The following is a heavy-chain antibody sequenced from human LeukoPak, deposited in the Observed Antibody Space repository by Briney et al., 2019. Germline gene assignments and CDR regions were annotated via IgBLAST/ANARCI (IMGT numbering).Heavy chain of an antibody. CDR1: GYTFTSYG. D-gene: IGHD2-15*01. J-gene: IGHJ6*02. Sequence: GASVKVSCKASGYTFTSYGISWVRQAPGQGLEWMEWISAYNGNTNYAQKLQGRVTMTTDTSTSTAYMELRSLRSDDTAVYYCARRGYCSGGSCYSYYYYGMDVWGQGTTVTVSS. CDR3: ARRGYCSGGSCYSYYYYGMDV. CDR2: ISAYNGNT. V-gene: IGHV1-18*01.